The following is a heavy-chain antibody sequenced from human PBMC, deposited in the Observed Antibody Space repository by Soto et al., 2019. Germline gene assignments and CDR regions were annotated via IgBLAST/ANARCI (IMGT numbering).Heavy chain of an antibody. J-gene: IGHJ6*02. CDR1: GYSFNNYW. Sequence: GESLKISCKGSGYSFNNYWICWVLQKPGKGLEQMGMVYSEDSDTRYSPSLQGQVTISADKSIRNDYLQWSSLKASDTAMYYCARSGAPTVAYGMDVWGQGTTVTVSS. D-gene: IGHD4-4*01. CDR3: ARSGAPTVAYGMDV. V-gene: IGHV5-51*01. CDR2: VYSEDSDT.